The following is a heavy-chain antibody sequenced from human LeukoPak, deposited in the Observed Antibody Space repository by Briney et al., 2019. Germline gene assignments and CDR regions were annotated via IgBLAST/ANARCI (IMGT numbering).Heavy chain of an antibody. CDR3: ASRPLGGSVDY. CDR2: IWYDGSNK. J-gene: IGHJ4*02. V-gene: IGHV3-33*08. CDR1: GFTFSSYT. D-gene: IGHD3-10*01. Sequence: GGSLRLSCAASGFTFSSYTMSWVRQAPGKGLEWVAVIWYDGSNKYYADSVKGRFTISRDNSKNTLYLQMNSLRAEDTAVYYCASRPLGGSVDYWGQGTLVTVSS.